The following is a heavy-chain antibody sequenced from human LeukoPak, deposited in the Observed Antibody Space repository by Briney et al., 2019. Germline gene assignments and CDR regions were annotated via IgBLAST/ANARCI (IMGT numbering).Heavy chain of an antibody. CDR1: GGSISSYY. J-gene: IGHJ4*02. D-gene: IGHD4-17*01. Sequence: SETLSLTCTVSGGSISSYYWSWIRQPPEKGLEWIGYIYYSRSTNYNPPLKSRVTISVDTSKNQFSLKLSSVTAADTAVYYCARTYGDYEGALDYWGQGTLVTVSS. V-gene: IGHV4-59*08. CDR2: IYYSRST. CDR3: ARTYGDYEGALDY.